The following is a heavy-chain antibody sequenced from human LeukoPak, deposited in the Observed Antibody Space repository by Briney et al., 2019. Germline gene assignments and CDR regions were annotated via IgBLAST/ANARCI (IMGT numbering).Heavy chain of an antibody. V-gene: IGHV3-48*03. CDR2: INSRGNTK. D-gene: IGHD1-26*01. Sequence: GGSLRLSCAASGFTFSGFEMNWVRQAPGKGLEWVSYINSRGNTKYYADSVKGRFTISRDNSKNSLYLQMDSLRAEDTAVYYCARDQNRSPDCWGQGTLVTVSS. J-gene: IGHJ4*02. CDR1: GFTFSGFE. CDR3: ARDQNRSPDC.